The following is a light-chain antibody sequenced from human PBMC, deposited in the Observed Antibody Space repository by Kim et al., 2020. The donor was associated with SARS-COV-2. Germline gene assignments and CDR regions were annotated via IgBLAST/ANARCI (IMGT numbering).Light chain of an antibody. V-gene: IGKV1-8*01. CDR2: AAS. J-gene: IGKJ2*02. CDR1: QGISSY. Sequence: SASTGDRVTITCRASQGISSYLAWYQQKPGKAPKLLIYAASTLQSGVPSRFSGSGSGTDFTLTISCPQSEDFATYYCQQYYSYPRTFGQGTKLEI. CDR3: QQYYSYPRT.